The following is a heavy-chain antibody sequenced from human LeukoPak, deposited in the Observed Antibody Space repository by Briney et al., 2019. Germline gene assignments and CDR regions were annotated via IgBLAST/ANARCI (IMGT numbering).Heavy chain of an antibody. CDR1: GFTFSSYG. CDR3: ARGGYYYDTTGSPGDY. D-gene: IGHD3-22*01. V-gene: IGHV3-33*05. J-gene: IGHJ4*02. CDR2: ISYAGTNK. Sequence: GGSLRLSCAASGFTFSSYGMHWVRQAPGKGLEWVAVISYAGTNKYYADSVKGRFTISRDISKNTVYLHMDSLRDEDTAVYFCARGGYYYDTTGSPGDYWGQGTLVTVSS.